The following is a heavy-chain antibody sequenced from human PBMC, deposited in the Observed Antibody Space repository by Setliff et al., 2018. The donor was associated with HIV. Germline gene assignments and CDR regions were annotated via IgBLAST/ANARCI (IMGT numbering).Heavy chain of an antibody. J-gene: IGHJ4*02. D-gene: IGHD3-3*01. CDR3: ATSTSRFFWNGFYQGGFGSRNSHSFEN. CDR1: EYTFTGYY. V-gene: IGHV1-2*02. Sequence: ASVKVSCKASEYTFTGYYIHWVRQAPGQGLEWMGWINPNSGGTNYAQKFQGRVTMTRDTSISTASMELSSLKSDDTAMYYCATSTSRFFWNGFYQGGFGSRNSHSFENWGQGTLVTVSS. CDR2: INPNSGGT.